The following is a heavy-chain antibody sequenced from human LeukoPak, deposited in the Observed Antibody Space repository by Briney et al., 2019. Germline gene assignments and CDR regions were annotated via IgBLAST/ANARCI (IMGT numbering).Heavy chain of an antibody. CDR3: ARVRRYSSSWGYYFDY. D-gene: IGHD6-13*01. CDR1: GFTFSSCW. Sequence: GGSLTLSCAASGFTFSSCWMSWVRQAPGKGLEWVANIKQDGSEKYYVDFVKGRFTISRDNAKNSLYLQMNSLRAEDTAVYYCARVRRYSSSWGYYFDYWGQGTLVTVSS. V-gene: IGHV3-7*01. CDR2: IKQDGSEK. J-gene: IGHJ4*02.